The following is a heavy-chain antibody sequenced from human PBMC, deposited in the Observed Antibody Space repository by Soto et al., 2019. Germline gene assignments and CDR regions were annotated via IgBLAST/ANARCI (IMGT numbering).Heavy chain of an antibody. CDR1: GVTFSNVW. Sequence: GGSLRLSCAASGVTFSNVWMTWVRQAPGRGLEWVARIKSKVHGGTTDYAAPVKDRFTISRDDSENTLYLQMNSLKTEDTAVYYCTTDVPYTAGGAIAYWGQGTMVTVSS. CDR2: IKSKVHGGTT. D-gene: IGHD3-16*02. CDR3: TTDVPYTAGGAIAY. V-gene: IGHV3-15*01. J-gene: IGHJ4*02.